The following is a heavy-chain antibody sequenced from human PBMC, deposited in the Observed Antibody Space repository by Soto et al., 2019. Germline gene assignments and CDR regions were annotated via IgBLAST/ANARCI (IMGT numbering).Heavy chain of an antibody. J-gene: IGHJ6*02. D-gene: IGHD3-3*01. Sequence: QVQLVQSGAEVKKSGSSVKVSCKASGGTFSSFTISWVRQAPGQGFEWMGGIIPILGITDYAQKFQGRVSITADKSTSTAYLELSSLRSEDTAVYYCGKLYNSNDFRPAKYTAMDVWGQGTTVTVSS. CDR2: IIPILGIT. CDR3: GKLYNSNDFRPAKYTAMDV. CDR1: GGTFSSFT. V-gene: IGHV1-69*02.